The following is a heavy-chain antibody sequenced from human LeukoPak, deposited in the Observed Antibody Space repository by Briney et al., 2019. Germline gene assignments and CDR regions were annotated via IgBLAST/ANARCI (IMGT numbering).Heavy chain of an antibody. V-gene: IGHV4-61*02. D-gene: IGHD3-10*01. CDR1: GGSISSGSYY. Sequence: PSETLSLTCTVSGGSISSGSYYWSWIRQPAGKGLEWIGRIYTSGSTNYNPSLKSRLTISVDTSKNQFSLKLSSVTAADSAVYYCARHDNYGSGSYAIDYWGQGSLVTVSS. J-gene: IGHJ4*02. CDR3: ARHDNYGSGSYAIDY. CDR2: IYTSGST.